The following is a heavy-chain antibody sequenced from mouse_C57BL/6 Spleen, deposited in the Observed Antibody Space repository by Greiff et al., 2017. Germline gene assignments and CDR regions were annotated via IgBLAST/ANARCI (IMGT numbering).Heavy chain of an antibody. Sequence: EVKVEVSGGGLVQPGGSMKLSCVASGFTFSNYWMNWVRQSPEKGLEWVAQIRLKSDNYATHYAESVKGRFTISRDESKSSVYLQKNNVRAEDTGIYYCTCDYGRNPYWYFDGWGTGTTVTVSS. V-gene: IGHV6-3*01. CDR2: IRLKSDNYAT. CDR1: GFTFSNYW. D-gene: IGHD1-1*01. J-gene: IGHJ1*03. CDR3: TCDYGRNPYWYFDG.